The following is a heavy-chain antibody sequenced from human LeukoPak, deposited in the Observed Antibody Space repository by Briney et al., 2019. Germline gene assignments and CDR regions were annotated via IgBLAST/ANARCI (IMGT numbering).Heavy chain of an antibody. CDR3: ASTERCSTACPLDY. J-gene: IGHJ4*02. Sequence: SETLSLTCAVYGGPFRGYYWSWIRQPPGKGLEWIGEINHSGSTNYNPSLKSRVTISLDTSMKKFSLKLNSVTAADTAVYYCASTERCSTACPLDYWGQGTLVTVSS. V-gene: IGHV4-34*01. CDR2: INHSGST. CDR1: GGPFRGYY. D-gene: IGHD2-2*01.